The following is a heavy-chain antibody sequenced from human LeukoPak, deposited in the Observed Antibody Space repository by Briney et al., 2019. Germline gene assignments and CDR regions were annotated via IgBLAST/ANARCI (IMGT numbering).Heavy chain of an antibody. V-gene: IGHV3-23*01. CDR3: AKDRELLDGMDV. J-gene: IGHJ6*02. CDR2: ISGSGGST. CDR1: GFTFSSYG. D-gene: IGHD1-26*01. Sequence: PGGSLRLSCAASGFTFSSYGMHWVRQAPGKGLEWVSAISGSGGSTYYADSVKGRFTISRDNSKNTLYLQMNSLRAEDTAVYYCAKDRELLDGMDVWGQGTTVTVSS.